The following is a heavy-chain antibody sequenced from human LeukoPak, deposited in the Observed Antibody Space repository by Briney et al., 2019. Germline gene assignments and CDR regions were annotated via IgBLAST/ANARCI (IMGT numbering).Heavy chain of an antibody. CDR3: AKASNYYDSSGYSYYYYMDV. J-gene: IGHJ6*03. Sequence: PGGSLRLACAASGFTFSSYGMHWVRQAPGKGLEWVAFIRYDGSNKYYADSVKGRFTISRDNSKNTLYLQMNSLRAEDTAVYYCAKASNYYDSSGYSYYYYMDVWGKGTTVTISS. CDR1: GFTFSSYG. D-gene: IGHD3-22*01. CDR2: IRYDGSNK. V-gene: IGHV3-30*02.